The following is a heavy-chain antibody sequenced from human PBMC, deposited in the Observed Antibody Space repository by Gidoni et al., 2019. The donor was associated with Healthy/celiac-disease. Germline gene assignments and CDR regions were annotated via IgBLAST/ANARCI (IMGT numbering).Heavy chain of an antibody. J-gene: IGHJ4*02. CDR3: ARGVGGAIDY. V-gene: IGHV3-23*01. Sequence: FTISRDNSKNTLYLQMNSLRAEDTAVYYCARGVGGAIDYWGQGTLVTVSS. D-gene: IGHD2-15*01.